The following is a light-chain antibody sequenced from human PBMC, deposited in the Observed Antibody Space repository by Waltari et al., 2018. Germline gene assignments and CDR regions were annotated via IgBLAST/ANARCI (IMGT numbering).Light chain of an antibody. CDR2: KVS. J-gene: IGKJ1*01. V-gene: IGKV2-30*02. CDR1: QCLVHSDGTTY. CDR3: MEGTHWRPWT. Sequence: DVVMPQSPLSLPVTLGQPASISCKSSQCLVHSDGTTYLYWFQQRPGQSPRRLSYKVSNRDSGVPDRSSGSGSGTDCTLKISRVGAEDVGVYYCMEGTHWRPWTFGQGTKVEIK.